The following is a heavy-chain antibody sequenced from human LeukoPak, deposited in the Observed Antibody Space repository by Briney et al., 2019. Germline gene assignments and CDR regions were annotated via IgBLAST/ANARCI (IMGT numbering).Heavy chain of an antibody. D-gene: IGHD2-15*01. V-gene: IGHV1-24*01. CDR2: FDPEDGET. J-gene: IGHJ4*02. CDR1: GFTLTELS. CDR3: ATGVVAATRFDY. Sequence: SVKVSCKVSGFTLTELSMYWVRQAPGKGLEWMGGFDPEDGETIYAQKFQGRVTMTEETSTDTAYMELSSLRSEDTAVYYCATGVVAATRFDYWGQGTLVTVSS.